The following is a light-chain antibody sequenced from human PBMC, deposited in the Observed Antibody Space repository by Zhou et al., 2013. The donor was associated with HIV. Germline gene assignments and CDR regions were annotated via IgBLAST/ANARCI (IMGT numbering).Light chain of an antibody. Sequence: DIQMTQSPSSLSASVGDRITIPCRASQGISNSLAWYQQKPGKAPKLLLYAASRLESGVPSRFSGSGSGTDYTLTISSLQPDDSATYYCQQYNNCCTFGQGTRLEIK. V-gene: IGKV1-NL1*01. CDR1: QGISNS. CDR3: QQYNNCCT. J-gene: IGKJ5*01. CDR2: AAS.